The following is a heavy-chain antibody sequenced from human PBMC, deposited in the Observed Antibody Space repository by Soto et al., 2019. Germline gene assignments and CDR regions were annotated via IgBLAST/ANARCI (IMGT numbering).Heavy chain of an antibody. CDR1: GFSLSTSGMC. CDR2: IDWDDDK. CDR3: ARATYYYDSSGYCDY. D-gene: IGHD3-22*01. V-gene: IGHV2-70*01. J-gene: IGHJ4*02. Sequence: GSGPTLVNPTQTLTLTCTFSGFSLSTSGMCVSWIRQPPGKALEWLALIDWDDDKYYSTSLKTRLTISKDTSKNQVVLTMTKMDPVDTATYYCARATYYYDSSGYCDYWGQGTLVTVSS.